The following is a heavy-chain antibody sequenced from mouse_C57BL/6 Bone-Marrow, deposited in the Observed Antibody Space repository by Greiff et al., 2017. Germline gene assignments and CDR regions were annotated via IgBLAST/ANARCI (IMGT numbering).Heavy chain of an antibody. J-gene: IGHJ3*01. D-gene: IGHD3-2*02. V-gene: IGHV1-26*01. CDR2: INPNNGGT. CDR1: GYTFTDYY. CDR3: ATRQLRLPFAY. Sequence: LVKPGASVKISCKASGYTFTDYYMNWVKQSHGKSLEWIGDINPNNGGTSYNQKFKGKATLTVDKSSSTAYMELRSLTSEDSAVYYCATRQLRLPFAYWGQGTLVTVSA.